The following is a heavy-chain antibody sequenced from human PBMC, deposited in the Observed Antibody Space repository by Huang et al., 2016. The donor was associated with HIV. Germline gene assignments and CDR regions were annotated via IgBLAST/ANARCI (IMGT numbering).Heavy chain of an antibody. CDR3: ARDPLDIRRHFDF. CDR2: INGGNGDT. D-gene: IGHD3-3*01. Sequence: QVQLVQSGAEVKKPGPSVKVSCTTSGFTFSSHALHWLRQAPGQRPEWMGWINGGNGDTKYSQKFQGRVTITSDTSANIGYMELNILLSADTAVYYCARDPLDIRRHFDFWGQGSLVTVSS. CDR1: GFTFSSHA. V-gene: IGHV1-3*01. J-gene: IGHJ4*02.